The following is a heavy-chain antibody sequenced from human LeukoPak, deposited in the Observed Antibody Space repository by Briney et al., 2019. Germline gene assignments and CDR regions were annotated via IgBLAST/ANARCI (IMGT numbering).Heavy chain of an antibody. CDR3: TTDSLGWAENYYYYYMDV. Sequence: GGSLRLSCAASGFSFNNAWMSWVRQAPGKGLEWFGRIKSKFDGGTSDYAAPVKGRFTISRDDSKNTLYLQINSLKTEDTAVYYCTTDSLGWAENYYYYYMDVWGKGTTVTVSS. D-gene: IGHD6-19*01. CDR1: GFSFNNAW. J-gene: IGHJ6*03. V-gene: IGHV3-15*01. CDR2: IKSKFDGGTS.